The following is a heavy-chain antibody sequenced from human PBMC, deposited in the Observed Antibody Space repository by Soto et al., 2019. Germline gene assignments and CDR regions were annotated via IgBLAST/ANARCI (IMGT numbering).Heavy chain of an antibody. V-gene: IGHV4-59*01. CDR1: GGSISSYY. CDR2: IYYSGST. CDR3: ARGYRWLDY. D-gene: IGHD5-12*01. J-gene: IGHJ4*02. Sequence: ATLSLTCTVSGGSISSYYWSWIRQPPGKGLECIGYIYYSGSTNYNPSLKSRVTISVDTPMKQFSLNLSSVTAADTAVYYCARGYRWLDYWGQGTLVTVSS.